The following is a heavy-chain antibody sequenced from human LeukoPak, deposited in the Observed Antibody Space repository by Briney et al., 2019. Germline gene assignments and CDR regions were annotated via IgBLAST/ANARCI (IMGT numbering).Heavy chain of an antibody. CDR1: GYTFTTYG. D-gene: IGHD2-15*01. J-gene: IGHJ6*02. V-gene: IGHV1-18*01. CDR3: ARVRQGYCSGGSCPKNLYDMDV. CDR2: ISAYNGNT. Sequence: ASVKVSCKASGYTFTTYGISWVRQAPGQGLEWMGWISAYNGNTNYSQKFQGRVTMTTDISTSTAYMDLRSLRSDDTAVYYCARVRQGYCSGGSCPKNLYDMDVWGQGTTVTVFS.